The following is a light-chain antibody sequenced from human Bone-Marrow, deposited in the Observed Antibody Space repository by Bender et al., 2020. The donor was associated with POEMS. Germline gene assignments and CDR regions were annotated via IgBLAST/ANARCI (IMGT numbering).Light chain of an antibody. V-gene: IGLV1-44*01. CDR1: SSNFGNNA. CDR3: SSWDDSLNGGV. Sequence: QSVLTQPPSASGTPGQSVTISCSGTSSNFGNNAANWYQHVPGTAPKLLIYSNNQRPSGVPDRFSASTSGASASLGSSGVHSDEEADYYCSSWDDSLNGGVFGGGTKLTVL. CDR2: SNN. J-gene: IGLJ3*02.